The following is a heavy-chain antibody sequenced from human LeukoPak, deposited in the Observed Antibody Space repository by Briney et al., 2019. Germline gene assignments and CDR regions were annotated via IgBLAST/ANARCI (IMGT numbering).Heavy chain of an antibody. J-gene: IGHJ4*02. D-gene: IGHD6-13*01. Sequence: GGSLRLSCAASGFTVSSNYMSWVRQAPGKGLEWVSVIYSGGSTYYADSVKGRFTISRDNSKNTLYLQMNSLRAEDTAVYYCARDETSIAAAGTHYWGQGTLVTVSS. CDR2: IYSGGST. CDR1: GFTVSSNY. V-gene: IGHV3-66*01. CDR3: ARDETSIAAAGTHY.